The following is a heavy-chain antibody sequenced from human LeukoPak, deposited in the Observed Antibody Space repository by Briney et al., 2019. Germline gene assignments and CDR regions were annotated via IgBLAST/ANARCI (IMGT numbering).Heavy chain of an antibody. CDR2: MYYSGSP. V-gene: IGHV4-39*07. Sequence: SETLSLTCTVSGGSIRSSSYYWGWIRQPPGKGLEWIGSMYYSGSPYYNPSLKSRVTISVDTSKNQFSLKLTSVTAADTAVYYCARTLYLYGSGSPKSYFDYWGQGTLVTVSS. D-gene: IGHD3-10*01. CDR1: GGSIRSSSYY. J-gene: IGHJ4*02. CDR3: ARTLYLYGSGSPKSYFDY.